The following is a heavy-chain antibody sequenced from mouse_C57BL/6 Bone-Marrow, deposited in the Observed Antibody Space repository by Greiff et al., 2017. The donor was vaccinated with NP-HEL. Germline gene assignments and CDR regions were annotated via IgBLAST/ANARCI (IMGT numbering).Heavy chain of an antibody. CDR2: IDPNSGGT. CDR1: GYTFTSYL. D-gene: IGHD1-1*01. J-gene: IGHJ2*01. V-gene: IGHV1-72*01. CDR3: ARYYYGSSSFDY. Sequence: QVQLQQSGAELVKPGASVKLSCKASGYTFTSYLMHWVKQRPGRGLEWIGRIDPNSGGTKYNEKFKSKATLTVDKPSSTAYMQLNSLTSEYSAVDYCARYYYGSSSFDYWGQGTTLTVSS.